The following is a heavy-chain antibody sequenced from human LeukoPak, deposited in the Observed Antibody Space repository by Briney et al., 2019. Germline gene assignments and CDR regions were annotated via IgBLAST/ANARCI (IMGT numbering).Heavy chain of an antibody. V-gene: IGHV3-48*01. Sequence: PGGSLRLSCAASGFTFSSHSMNWVRQAPGKGLEWLSYITSSSSTIYYADSVKGRFTTSRDNAKNSLYLQMNSLRAEDTAVYYCARMALLNYFDYWGQGTLVTVSS. CDR1: GFTFSSHS. CDR2: ITSSSSTI. J-gene: IGHJ4*02. D-gene: IGHD3-10*01. CDR3: ARMALLNYFDY.